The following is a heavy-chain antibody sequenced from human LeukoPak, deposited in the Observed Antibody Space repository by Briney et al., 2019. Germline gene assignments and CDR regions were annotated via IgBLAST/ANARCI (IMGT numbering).Heavy chain of an antibody. CDR2: LYYSGSI. Sequence: SETLSLTCTVSVGAITGSSYYWGWIRQSPGKGLEWIGSLYYSGSIYYNPSLKSRVSMSADTSKNQFSLKLNSLTAADRAVYYCARQYYDSTGYYYFDYWDQGTLVTVSS. CDR1: VGAITGSSYY. D-gene: IGHD3-22*01. V-gene: IGHV4-39*01. J-gene: IGHJ4*02. CDR3: ARQYYDSTGYYYFDY.